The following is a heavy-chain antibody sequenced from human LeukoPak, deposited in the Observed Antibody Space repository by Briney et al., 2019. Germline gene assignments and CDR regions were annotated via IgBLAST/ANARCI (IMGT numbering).Heavy chain of an antibody. CDR1: GYTFTSYG. D-gene: IGHD3-22*01. J-gene: IGHJ5*02. V-gene: IGHV1-18*01. Sequence: ASVKVSCKASGYTFTSYGISWVRQAPGQGLEWMGWISAYNGNTNYAQKLQGRVTMTTDTSTSTAYMELRSLRSDDTAVYYCARVTTWLLTGPRQSWFDPWGQGTLVTVSS. CDR3: ARVTTWLLTGPRQSWFDP. CDR2: ISAYNGNT.